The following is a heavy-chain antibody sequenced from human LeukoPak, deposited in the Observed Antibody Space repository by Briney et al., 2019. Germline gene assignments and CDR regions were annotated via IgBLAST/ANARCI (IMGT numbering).Heavy chain of an antibody. V-gene: IGHV3-33*01. J-gene: IGHJ1*01. CDR1: GFTFSSYG. CDR2: IWYDGSNK. D-gene: IGHD6-13*01. Sequence: GGSLRLSCAASGFTFSSYGMHWVRQAPVKGLEWVAVIWYDGSNKYYADSVKGRFTISRDNSKNTLYLQMNSLRAEDTAVYYCARVGSSRPWNEYFQHWGQGTLVTVSS. CDR3: ARVGSSRPWNEYFQH.